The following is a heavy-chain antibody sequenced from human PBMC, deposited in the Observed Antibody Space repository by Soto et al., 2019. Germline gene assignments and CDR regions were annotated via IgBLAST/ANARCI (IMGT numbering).Heavy chain of an antibody. CDR1: GFTFSSYA. CDR3: AKGLESYDSSGYYYWYYFDY. CDR2: ISGSGGST. J-gene: IGHJ4*02. D-gene: IGHD3-22*01. V-gene: IGHV3-23*01. Sequence: GGSLRLSCAASGFTFSSYAMSWVRQAPGKGLEWVSAISGSGGSTYYADSVKGRFTISRDNSKNTLYLQMNSLRAEDTAVYYCAKGLESYDSSGYYYWYYFDYWGQGTLVTSPQ.